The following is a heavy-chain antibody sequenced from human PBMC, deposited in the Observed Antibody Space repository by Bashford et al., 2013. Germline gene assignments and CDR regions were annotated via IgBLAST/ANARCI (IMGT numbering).Heavy chain of an antibody. J-gene: IGHJ6*02. Sequence: SETLSLTCAVSGGSISSSNWWSWVRQPPGKGLEWIGEIYHSGSTNYNPSLKSRVTISVDKSKNQFSLKLSSVTAADTAVYYCARADCSSTSCYDYYYYGMDVWGQGTTVTVSS. CDR3: ARADCSSTSCYDYYYYGMDV. CDR2: IYHSGST. D-gene: IGHD2-2*01. CDR1: GGSISSSNW. V-gene: IGHV4-4*02.